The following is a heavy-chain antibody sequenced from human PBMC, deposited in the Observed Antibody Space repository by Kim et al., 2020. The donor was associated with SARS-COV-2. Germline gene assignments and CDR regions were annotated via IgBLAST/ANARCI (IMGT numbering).Heavy chain of an antibody. CDR1: GGSFSGYY. D-gene: IGHD5-12*01. CDR3: ARGGLRWNYYYYYYGMDV. Sequence: SETLSLTCAVYGGSFSGYYWSWIRQPPGKGLEWIGEINHSGSTNYNPSLKSRVTISVDTSKNQFSLKLSSVTAADTAVYYCARGGLRWNYYYYYYGMDVWGQGTTVTVSS. CDR2: INHSGST. J-gene: IGHJ6*02. V-gene: IGHV4-34*01.